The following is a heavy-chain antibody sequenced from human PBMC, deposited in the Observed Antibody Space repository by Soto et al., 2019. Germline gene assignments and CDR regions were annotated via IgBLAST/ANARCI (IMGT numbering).Heavy chain of an antibody. CDR3: AGVRPGDNGYPFFDY. J-gene: IGHJ4*02. Sequence: GGSLRLSCAASGFSFSTSTMHWVRLTAGKGLEWVALVSDYGSNADYADSVQGRFTISRDNSKNTLFLQMDSLRPEDTAIYYCAGVRPGDNGYPFFDYWGQGTLVTVS. V-gene: IGHV3-30-3*01. D-gene: IGHD3-22*01. CDR2: VSDYGSNA. CDR1: GFSFSTST.